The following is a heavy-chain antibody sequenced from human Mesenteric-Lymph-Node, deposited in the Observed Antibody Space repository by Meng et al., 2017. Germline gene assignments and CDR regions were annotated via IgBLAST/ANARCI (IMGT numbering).Heavy chain of an antibody. V-gene: IGHV3-11*04. CDR1: GFTFSDFF. CDR2: ISQSDNTV. CDR3: ARDLWFGELQSGY. J-gene: IGHJ4*02. Sequence: GESLKISCSASGFTFSDFFMSWIRQAPGKGLEWVSHISQSDNTVSYADSVKGRFTISRDNAKNSLYLQMNSLRAEDTAVYYCARDLWFGELQSGYWGQGSRVTVSS. D-gene: IGHD3-10*01.